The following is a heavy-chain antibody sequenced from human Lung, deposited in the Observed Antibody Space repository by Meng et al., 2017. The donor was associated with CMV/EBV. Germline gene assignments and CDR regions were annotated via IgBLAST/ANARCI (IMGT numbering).Heavy chain of an antibody. CDR1: GGTVSSSA. V-gene: IGHV1-69*05. J-gene: IGHJ4*02. CDR2: ISPFFGAA. Sequence: GGTVSSSASSWVRQAARQAHGWMRGISPFFGAANDEQKFQGRVKMTTDEFTTTAYMELSSLRSEDTAADYCGSSYYYDSSGYVYFDYWGQGTLVTVSS. D-gene: IGHD3-22*01. CDR3: GSSYYYDSSGYVYFDY.